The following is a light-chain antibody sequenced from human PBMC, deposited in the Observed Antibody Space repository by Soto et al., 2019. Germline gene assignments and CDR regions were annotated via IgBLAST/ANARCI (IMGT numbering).Light chain of an antibody. CDR2: GAS. Sequence: TQCPGTLSVTPGERGTLYCRASQSVATNLAWYQQKPGQAPRLPIYGASTRATGIPARFSGSGSGTEFTLTISSLQSEDFAVYYCQQFNSWPPIRFGQGTLPEIK. J-gene: IGKJ5*01. CDR3: QQFNSWPPIR. CDR1: QSVATN. V-gene: IGKV3D-15*01.